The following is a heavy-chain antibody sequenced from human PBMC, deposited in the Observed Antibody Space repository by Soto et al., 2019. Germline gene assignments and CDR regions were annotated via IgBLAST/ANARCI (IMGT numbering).Heavy chain of an antibody. D-gene: IGHD3-10*01. V-gene: IGHV4-4*02. CDR3: ARVSGNYYYGMDV. CDR1: GGSISSSNW. Sequence: QVQLQESGPGLVKPSGTLSLTCAVSGGSISSSNWWSWVRQPPGKGLEWIGAIYHSGSTNYNPSLKSRVTLSVDKSKNQFSLKLSSVTAADTAVYYCARVSGNYYYGMDVWGQGTTVTVSS. J-gene: IGHJ6*02. CDR2: IYHSGST.